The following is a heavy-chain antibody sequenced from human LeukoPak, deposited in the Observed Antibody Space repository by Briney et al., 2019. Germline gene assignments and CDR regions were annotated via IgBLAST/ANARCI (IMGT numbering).Heavy chain of an antibody. D-gene: IGHD3-10*01. CDR2: INLNSGGT. V-gene: IGHV1-2*02. CDR1: GYTFTGYY. Sequence: ASVKVSCKASGYTFTGYYMHWVRQAPGQGLEWMGWINLNSGGTNYAQKFQGRVTMTRDTSISTAYMELSRLRSDDTAVYYCARGLLWFGDRYGMDVWGQGTTVTVSS. J-gene: IGHJ6*02. CDR3: ARGLLWFGDRYGMDV.